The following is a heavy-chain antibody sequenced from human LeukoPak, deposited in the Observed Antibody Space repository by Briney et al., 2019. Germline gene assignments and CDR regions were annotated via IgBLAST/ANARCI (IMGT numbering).Heavy chain of an antibody. CDR1: GFSFSSYW. Sequence: PGGSLRLSCVASGFSFSSYWMAWVRQAPGKGLEWVANIKYDGSHKYYVDSVKGRFTISRDNAKNSVYLQMNSLRVDDRAVYFCASSHDSSGNDWGQGTMVTVSS. V-gene: IGHV3-7*01. CDR2: IKYDGSHK. CDR3: ASSHDSSGND. D-gene: IGHD3-22*01. J-gene: IGHJ4*02.